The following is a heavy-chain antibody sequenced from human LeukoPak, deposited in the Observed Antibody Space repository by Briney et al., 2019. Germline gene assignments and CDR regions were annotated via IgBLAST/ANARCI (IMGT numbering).Heavy chain of an antibody. V-gene: IGHV4-39*01. CDR1: GGSISSSSYY. CDR3: ARLRRGFLDY. J-gene: IGHJ4*02. Sequence: SETLSLTCTVSGGSISSSSYYWGWIRQPPGKGLEWIGSIYYSGSTYYNPSLKGRVTISVDTSKNQFSLKLSSVTAADTAVYYCARLRRGFLDYWGQGTLVTVSS. CDR2: IYYSGST. D-gene: IGHD3-10*01.